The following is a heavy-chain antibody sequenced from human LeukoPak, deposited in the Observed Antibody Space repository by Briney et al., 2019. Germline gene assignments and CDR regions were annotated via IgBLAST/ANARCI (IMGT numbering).Heavy chain of an antibody. CDR2: ISSSSSYI. D-gene: IGHD1-26*01. Sequence: GGSLRLSCAASGFTFSSYSMNWVRQAPGKGLEWVSSISSSSSYIYYADSVKGRFTISRDNAKNSLYLQMNSLRAEDTAVYYCASGRGSLPDYWGQGTLVTVSS. CDR1: GFTFSSYS. V-gene: IGHV3-21*01. CDR3: ASGRGSLPDY. J-gene: IGHJ4*02.